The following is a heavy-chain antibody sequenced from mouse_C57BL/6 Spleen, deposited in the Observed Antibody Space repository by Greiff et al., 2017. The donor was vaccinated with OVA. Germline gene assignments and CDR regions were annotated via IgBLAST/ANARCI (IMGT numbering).Heavy chain of an antibody. CDR1: GYSITSGYD. CDR3: ARGGITTVVADEGFAY. J-gene: IGHJ3*01. Sequence: EVKLMESGPGMVKPSQSLSLPCTVSGYSITSGYDWHWIRHFPGNKLEWMGYISYSGSTNYSPSLKSRLSITHDPSKNHFFLKLKSVTTEDTATYDCARGGITTVVADEGFAYWGQGTLGTVSA. CDR2: ISYSGST. V-gene: IGHV3-1*01. D-gene: IGHD1-1*01.